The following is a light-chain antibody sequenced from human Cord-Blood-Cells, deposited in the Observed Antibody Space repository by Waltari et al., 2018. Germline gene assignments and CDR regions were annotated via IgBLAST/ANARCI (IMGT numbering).Light chain of an antibody. CDR3: QQSYSTPQT. V-gene: IGKV1-39*01. CDR2: AAS. Sequence: DIQMTQSPFSLSASVGDRVTITCRASQSISSYLNWYQQKPGKAPKLLIYAASSLQSGVPSRFSGSGSGTDFTLTISSLQPQDFATYYCQQSYSTPQTFGGGTQVEIK. CDR1: QSISSY. J-gene: IGKJ4*01.